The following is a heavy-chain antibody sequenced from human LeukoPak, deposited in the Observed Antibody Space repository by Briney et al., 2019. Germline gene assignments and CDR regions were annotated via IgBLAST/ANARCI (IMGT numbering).Heavy chain of an antibody. V-gene: IGHV4-4*09. CDR1: GGSISSYY. CDR3: ARWGWLSSGSSQYFQH. J-gene: IGHJ1*01. Sequence: PSETLSLTCTVSGGSISSYYWSWIRQPPGKGLEWIGYIYTSGSTNYNPSLKSRVTISVDTSKNQFSLKLSSVTAADTAVYYCARWGWLSSGSSQYFQHWGQGTLVTVSS. CDR2: IYTSGST. D-gene: IGHD3-10*01.